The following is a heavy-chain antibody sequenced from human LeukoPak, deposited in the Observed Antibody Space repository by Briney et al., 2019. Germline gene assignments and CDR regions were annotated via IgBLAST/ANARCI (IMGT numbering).Heavy chain of an antibody. CDR2: LGISGDYA. CDR3: ARGGVDYYGSGTYYLMYYFDY. V-gene: IGHV3-23*01. CDR1: GFTLSSYA. J-gene: IGHJ4*02. D-gene: IGHD3-10*01. Sequence: GGSLRLSCVASGFTLSSYAVSWVRQAPGKGLQWVSSLGISGDYAWYAGSVKGRFTISRDDPHNTLYLQMNSLRAEDTAVCFCARGGVDYYGSGTYYLMYYFDYWGQGALVTVSS.